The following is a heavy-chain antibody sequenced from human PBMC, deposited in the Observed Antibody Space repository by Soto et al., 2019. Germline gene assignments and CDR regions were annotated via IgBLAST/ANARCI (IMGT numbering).Heavy chain of an antibody. CDR3: ARTPFCYVGLVTHLYYFDS. CDR2: LYYSGTT. J-gene: IGHJ4*02. D-gene: IGHD2-21*02. CDR1: SGSISSYY. V-gene: IGHV4-59*01. Sequence: QVQLQESGPRLMKPSETLSLTCTVASGSISSYYWSWLRRPPGKGLEWIGYLYYSGTTNYNPSLKCRVTISIAPSKCHFSLTLNSGTAADTAGYYRARTPFCYVGLVTHLYYFDSWDQGALVTVSS.